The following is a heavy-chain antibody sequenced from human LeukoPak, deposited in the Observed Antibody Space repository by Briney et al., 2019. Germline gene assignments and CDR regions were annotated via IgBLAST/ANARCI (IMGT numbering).Heavy chain of an antibody. D-gene: IGHD3-10*01. J-gene: IGHJ4*02. CDR3: AGAYGSGSYTLLFFDY. V-gene: IGHV1-46*01. CDR1: GYTFTSYY. CDR2: INPSGGST. Sequence: ASVKVSCKASGYTFTSYYMHWVRQAPGQGLEWMGIINPSGGSTSYAQKFQGRVTMTKDTSTSTVYMELSSLRSEDTAVYYCAGAYGSGSYTLLFFDYWGQGTLVTVSS.